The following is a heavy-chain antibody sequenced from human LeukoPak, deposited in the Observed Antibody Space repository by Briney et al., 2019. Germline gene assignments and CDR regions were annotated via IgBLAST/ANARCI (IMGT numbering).Heavy chain of an antibody. D-gene: IGHD4-17*01. J-gene: IGHJ4*02. Sequence: PGGSLRLSCAASGFTFSRYTISWVRQAPGKGLEWVAGVCGNAVDKFYSASVRGRFTISKDNSKNMVFLHMDSLRADDTALYYCAKDWKPDGVWDIDYWGQGTQVTVS. CDR2: VCGNAVDK. CDR3: AKDWKPDGVWDIDY. V-gene: IGHV3-23*01. CDR1: GFTFSRYT.